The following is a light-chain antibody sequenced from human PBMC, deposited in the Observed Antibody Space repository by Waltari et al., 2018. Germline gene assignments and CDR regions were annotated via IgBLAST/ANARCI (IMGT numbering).Light chain of an antibody. J-gene: IGLJ1*01. Sequence: QSALTQPAAVSGSPGQAITISCTGTSSEGGGYKYVSWFQQKPGEVPKLILYEVNNRPSGVSNRFSGSKSGNTASLTISGLQAEDEADYFCSSYTRISTFVFGTGTEVSVL. CDR3: SSYTRISTFV. V-gene: IGLV2-14*01. CDR2: EVN. CDR1: SSEGGGYKY.